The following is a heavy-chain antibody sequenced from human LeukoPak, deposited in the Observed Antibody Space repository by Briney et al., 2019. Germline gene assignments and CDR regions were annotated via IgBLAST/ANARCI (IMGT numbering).Heavy chain of an antibody. CDR3: AGGYCSSTSCKPFWFDP. CDR2: INAGNGNT. D-gene: IGHD2-2*01. CDR1: GYTFTSYA. Sequence: ASVKVSCKASGYTFTSYAMHWVRQAPGQRLEWMGWINAGNGNTKYSQKFQGRVTITRDTSASTAYMELSSLRAEDTAVYYCAGGYCSSTSCKPFWFDPWGQGTLVTVSS. V-gene: IGHV1-3*01. J-gene: IGHJ5*02.